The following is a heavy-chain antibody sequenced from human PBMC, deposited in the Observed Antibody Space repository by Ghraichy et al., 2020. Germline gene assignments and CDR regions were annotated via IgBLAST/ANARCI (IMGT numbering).Heavy chain of an antibody. CDR3: ASAVGTTGKASFDY. J-gene: IGHJ4*02. D-gene: IGHD1-26*01. CDR1: GFTISGNY. CDR2: IYSGGST. Sequence: GSLRLSCAASGFTISGNYMSWVRQAPGKGLEWVSVIYSGGSTYYADSVKGRFTISRDNSKNTVYLQMNSLRAEDTAVYYCASAVGTTGKASFDYWGQGTLVTVSS. V-gene: IGHV3-53*01.